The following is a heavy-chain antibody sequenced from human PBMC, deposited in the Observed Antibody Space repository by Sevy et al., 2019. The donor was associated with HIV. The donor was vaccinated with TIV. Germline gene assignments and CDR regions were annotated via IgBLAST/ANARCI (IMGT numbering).Heavy chain of an antibody. CDR2: IGSDGETT. J-gene: IGHJ4*02. Sequence: GGSLRLSCAASGFPFSSYSFYWVRQAPGKGLEYVSAIGSDGETTLYASSVKGRFTISRDNAKNSLYLQMNSLRAEDTAVYYCARDLEFYDYGDYGPAFMPDYWGQGTLVTVSS. CDR1: GFPFSSYS. D-gene: IGHD4-17*01. CDR3: ARDLEFYDYGDYGPAFMPDY. V-gene: IGHV3-64*01.